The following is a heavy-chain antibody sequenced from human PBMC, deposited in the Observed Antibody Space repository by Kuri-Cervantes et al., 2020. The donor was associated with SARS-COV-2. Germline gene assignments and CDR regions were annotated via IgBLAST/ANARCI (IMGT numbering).Heavy chain of an antibody. V-gene: IGHV3-21*01. CDR1: GFTFSSYW. CDR2: ISSSSSYI. J-gene: IGHJ4*02. Sequence: GESLKISCAASGFTFSSYWMHWVRQAPGKGLEWVSSISSSSSYIYYADSVKGRFTISRDNAKNSLYLQMNSLRAEGTAVYYCARGYRYNLPYFDYWGQGTLVTVSS. D-gene: IGHD1-1*01. CDR3: ARGYRYNLPYFDY.